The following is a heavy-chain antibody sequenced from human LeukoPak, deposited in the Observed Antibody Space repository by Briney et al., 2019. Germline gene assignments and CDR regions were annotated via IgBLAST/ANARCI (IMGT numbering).Heavy chain of an antibody. D-gene: IGHD3-22*01. J-gene: IGHJ4*02. CDR1: GHTFSSFS. V-gene: IGHV3-21*01. CDR2: ISVRSNYI. CDR3: ARLRRNSDSSGYYYYYDY. Sequence: GGPLRLSCAASGHTFSSFSINWVRQAPGKGLEWVSSISVRSNYIYYADSVRGRFSISRDDARNSLYLQMDSLRGDDTAVYYCARLRRNSDSSGYYYYYDYWGQGTLVTVSS.